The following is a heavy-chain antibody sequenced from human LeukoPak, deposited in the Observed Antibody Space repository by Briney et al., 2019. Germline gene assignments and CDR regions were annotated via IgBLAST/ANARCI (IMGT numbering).Heavy chain of an antibody. V-gene: IGHV5-51*01. J-gene: IGHJ4*02. Sequence: GESLQISCKGSGYSFTSYWIGWVRQMPGKGLEWMGIIYPGDSDTRYSPSFQGQVTISADKSISTAYLQWSSLKASDTAMYYCATSPSSNDYGDKFDYWGQGTLVTVSS. CDR1: GYSFTSYW. D-gene: IGHD4-17*01. CDR2: IYPGDSDT. CDR3: ATSPSSNDYGDKFDY.